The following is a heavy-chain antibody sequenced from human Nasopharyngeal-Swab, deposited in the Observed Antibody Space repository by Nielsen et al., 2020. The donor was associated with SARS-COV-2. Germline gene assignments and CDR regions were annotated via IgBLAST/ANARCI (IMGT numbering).Heavy chain of an antibody. CDR3: ARNEVYYYYMDV. CDR2: IYYSGST. V-gene: IGHV4-61*08. Sequence: SETLSLTCTVSGGSISSGGYYWSWIRQHPGKGLEWIGYIYYSGSTNYNPSLKSRVTISVDTSKNQFSLKLSSVTAADTAVYYCARNEVYYYYMDVWGKGTTVTVSS. CDR1: GGSISSGGYY. J-gene: IGHJ6*03.